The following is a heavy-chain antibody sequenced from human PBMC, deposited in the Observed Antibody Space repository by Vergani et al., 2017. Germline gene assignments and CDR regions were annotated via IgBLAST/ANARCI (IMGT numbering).Heavy chain of an antibody. Sequence: QVQLVESGGGVVQPGRSLRLSCAASGFTFNQYGMHWVRQAPGKGLEWEAVTWYDGNNKQYADSVKGRFTISRDNSKSTMYLQMNSLRDEDTGVYYCARDLRLLNSRFGPWGQGTLVTVSS. V-gene: IGHV3-33*01. CDR3: ARDLRLLNSRFGP. D-gene: IGHD5-12*01. J-gene: IGHJ5*02. CDR2: TWYDGNNK. CDR1: GFTFNQYG.